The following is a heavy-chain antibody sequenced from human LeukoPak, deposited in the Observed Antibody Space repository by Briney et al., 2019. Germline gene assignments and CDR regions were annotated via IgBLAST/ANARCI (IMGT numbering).Heavy chain of an antibody. J-gene: IGHJ6*02. CDR1: RYSFTSWY. CDR2: FNPSGGRT. CDR3: AREIYGMDV. Sequence: ASVKVSCKASRYSFTSWYVHSVRQAPGQGLEWMGLFNPSGGRTNYAQKLQGRVTLTGDTSPSTVCMELSSLESEDTAVYYCAREIYGMDVWGQGTTVSVSS. V-gene: IGHV1-46*04.